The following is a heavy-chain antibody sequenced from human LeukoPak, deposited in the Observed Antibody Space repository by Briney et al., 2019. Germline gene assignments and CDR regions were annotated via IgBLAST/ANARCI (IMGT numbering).Heavy chain of an antibody. V-gene: IGHV1-18*01. D-gene: IGHD2-2*01. J-gene: IGHJ6*03. Sequence: ASVKVSCKASGYTFTSCGLSWVRQAPGQGLEWMGWVSAYNDNTNYGQKLQGRVTMTTDTSTRTAYMELRSLRSDDTAVYYCARGYQLLSYYYYYMDVWGKGTTVTVSS. CDR1: GYTFTSCG. CDR2: VSAYNDNT. CDR3: ARGYQLLSYYYYYMDV.